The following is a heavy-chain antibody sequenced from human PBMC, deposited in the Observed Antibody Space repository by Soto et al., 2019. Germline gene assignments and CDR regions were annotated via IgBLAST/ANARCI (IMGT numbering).Heavy chain of an antibody. J-gene: IGHJ1*01. CDR2: ISSDGST. CDR3: VKPPGYYYDSTPYYSV. D-gene: IGHD3-22*01. V-gene: IGHV3-64D*06. CDR1: GFTFSSYD. Sequence: PGGSLRLPCSASGFTFSSYDIHWVRQAPGKGLEYVSSISSDGSTYYAVSVKGRFTISRDNSRNTLYLRMSSLRAEDTAVYYCVKPPGYYYDSTPYYSVWGQGTLVTVSS.